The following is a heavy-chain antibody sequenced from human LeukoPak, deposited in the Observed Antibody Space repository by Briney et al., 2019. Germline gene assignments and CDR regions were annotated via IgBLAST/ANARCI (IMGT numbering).Heavy chain of an antibody. CDR3: AAGYDSSGYQFDY. V-gene: IGHV4-59*01. Sequence: SETLSLTCSVAGGSISSYYWSWIRQPPGKGLKWVGDIYYSGSTNYNPSLKSRVTISVDTSKNQFSLKLSSVTAADTAVYYCAAGYDSSGYQFDYWGQGTLVTVSS. J-gene: IGHJ4*02. CDR2: IYYSGST. CDR1: GGSISSYY. D-gene: IGHD3-22*01.